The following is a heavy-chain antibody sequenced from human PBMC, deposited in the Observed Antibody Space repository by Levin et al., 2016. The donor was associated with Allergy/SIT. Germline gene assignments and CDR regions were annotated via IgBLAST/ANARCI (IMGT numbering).Heavy chain of an antibody. J-gene: IGHJ6*02. CDR1: GYSFSSHA. V-gene: IGHV3-33*01. Sequence: GESLKISCAASGYSFSSHAIHWVRQAPGKGLEWVTQIWSGGNXKYYADSVRGRFTVSRDDSENTVYLHMNGLRAEDTAVYYCARDGQQQSPYAMDVWGQGTTVTVSS. CDR3: ARDGQQQSPYAMDV. CDR2: IWSGGNXK. D-gene: IGHD6-13*01.